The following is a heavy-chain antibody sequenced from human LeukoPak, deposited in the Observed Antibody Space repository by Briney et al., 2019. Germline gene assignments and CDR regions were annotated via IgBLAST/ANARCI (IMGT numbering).Heavy chain of an antibody. V-gene: IGHV3-23*01. CDR2: ISGSAHKI. Sequence: GGSLRLSCVASGFTFSNCAMSWVRQAPEKGLDWVSVISGSAHKIRYADSVKGRFTISRDNSENTVYLQMDSLRGEDTAVYYCAKDFRIGYSAHFDYWGQGALVTVSS. D-gene: IGHD2-21*01. CDR1: GFTFSNCA. J-gene: IGHJ4*02. CDR3: AKDFRIGYSAHFDY.